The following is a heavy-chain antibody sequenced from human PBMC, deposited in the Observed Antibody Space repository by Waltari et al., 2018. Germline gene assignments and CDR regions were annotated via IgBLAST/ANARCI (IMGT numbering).Heavy chain of an antibody. CDR2: IWYDGSKK. V-gene: IGHV3-33*01. D-gene: IGHD1-26*01. J-gene: IGHJ6*02. CDR1: GFSFPNYG. CDR3: ARDQYGESFYYAMNV. Sequence: QEKLVESGGGVVQSGRSLRLSCAASGFSFPNYGMHWVRQAPGKGLEGVAVIWYDGSKKYYADSVKGRFDISRDNSKNTLYLQMDSLRAEDTAVYFCARDQYGESFYYAMNVWGQGTAVTVSS.